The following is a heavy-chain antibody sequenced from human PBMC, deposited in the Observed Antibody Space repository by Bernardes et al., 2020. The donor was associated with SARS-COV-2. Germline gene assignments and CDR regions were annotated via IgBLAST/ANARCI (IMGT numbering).Heavy chain of an antibody. Sequence: SETRCLTCTVSCGSISSGDYYWSWIRQPPGKGLEWIGYIYYSGSTYYNPSLKSRVTISVDTSKNQFSLKLSSVTAADTAVYYCARVMGRITIFGVVIIGWFDPWGQGTLVTVSS. V-gene: IGHV4-30-4*01. CDR2: IYYSGST. CDR1: CGSISSGDYY. CDR3: ARVMGRITIFGVVIIGWFDP. J-gene: IGHJ5*02. D-gene: IGHD3-3*01.